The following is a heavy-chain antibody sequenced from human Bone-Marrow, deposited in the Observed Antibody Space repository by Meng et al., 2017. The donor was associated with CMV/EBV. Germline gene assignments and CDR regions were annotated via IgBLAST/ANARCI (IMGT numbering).Heavy chain of an antibody. CDR2: TYYKSKWSH. Sequence: SETLSLTCAISGDSVSSNSAAWNWIRQSPSSGLEWLGRTYYKSKWSHDYAVSVKSRIVINPDTSNNQFSLQLNSVTPEDTAVYYCARAGGGDSLVFDYWGQGTLVTVSS. CDR1: GDSVSSNSAA. V-gene: IGHV6-1*01. CDR3: ARAGGGDSLVFDY. J-gene: IGHJ4*02. D-gene: IGHD2-21*02.